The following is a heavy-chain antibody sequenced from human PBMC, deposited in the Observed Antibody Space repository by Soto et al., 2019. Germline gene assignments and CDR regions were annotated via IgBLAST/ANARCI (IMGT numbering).Heavy chain of an antibody. V-gene: IGHV4-30-4*01. CDR3: ARDTCSGYDFGL. J-gene: IGHJ5*02. Sequence: QVQLRESGPGLVKPSQTLSLTCSVSGASVAGGSYYWSWVRQPPGKGLEWIGYIPSRGRPFYNPSLRSRGIISADTSKNQLSLPLTSVTAADTDVYYCARDTCSGYDFGLWGQGTLVTVSS. CDR2: IPSRGRP. D-gene: IGHD5-12*01. CDR1: GASVAGGSYY.